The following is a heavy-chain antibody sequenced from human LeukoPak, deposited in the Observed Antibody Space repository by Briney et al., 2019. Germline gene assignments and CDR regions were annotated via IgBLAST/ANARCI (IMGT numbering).Heavy chain of an antibody. CDR1: GGSISSSSYY. Sequence: SETLSLTCTVSGGSISSSSYYWGWIRQPPGKGLEWIGEIYHSGSTNYNPSLKSRVTISVDKSKNQFSLKLSSVTAADTAVYYCARGDYYGSGSYYNVFNYWGQGTLVTVSS. CDR3: ARGDYYGSGSYYNVFNY. CDR2: IYHSGST. J-gene: IGHJ4*02. D-gene: IGHD3-10*01. V-gene: IGHV4-39*07.